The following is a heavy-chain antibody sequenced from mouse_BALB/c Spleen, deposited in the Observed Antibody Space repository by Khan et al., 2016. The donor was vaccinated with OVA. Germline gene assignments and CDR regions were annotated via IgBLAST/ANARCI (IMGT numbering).Heavy chain of an antibody. CDR1: GYTFTSYT. J-gene: IGHJ3*01. V-gene: IGHV1-4*01. CDR2: INPSNGYT. CDR3: VRDGAYHRNDGWFAY. D-gene: IGHD2-14*01. Sequence: QVQLQQSGAELARPGASVKMSCKASGYTFTSYTIHWIKKRPGQGLEWIGYINPSNGYTNYNQKFKDKATLTTDKSYTTAYLQLSSLTSDDSAVYNCVRDGAYHRNDGWFAYWGQWTLVTVSA.